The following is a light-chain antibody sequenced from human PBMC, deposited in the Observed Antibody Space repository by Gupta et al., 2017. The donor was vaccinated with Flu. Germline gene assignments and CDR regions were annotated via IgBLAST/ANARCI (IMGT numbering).Light chain of an antibody. CDR3: SSYGGSNNFVV. V-gene: IGLV2-8*01. Sequence: QSALTHPPSPSGSPGQPVTISCTGTSSDVGGYNYVSWYQHHPGKAPKVIIYEVSKRPSGVPDRFSGSKSGNTASLTVSGLQAEDEADYYCSSYGGSNNFVVFGGGTKLTV. CDR1: SSDVGGYNY. J-gene: IGLJ2*01. CDR2: EVS.